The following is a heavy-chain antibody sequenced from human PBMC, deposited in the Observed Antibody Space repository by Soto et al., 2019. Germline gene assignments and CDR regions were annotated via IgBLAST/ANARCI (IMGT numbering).Heavy chain of an antibody. CDR3: AKDVGLWFGELLSPYYFDY. D-gene: IGHD3-10*01. CDR1: GFTFSSYA. V-gene: IGHV3-23*01. Sequence: GSLRLSCAASGFTFSSYAMSWVRQAPGKGLEWVSAISGSGGSTYYADSVKGRFTISRDNSKNTLYLQMNSLRAEDTAVYYCAKDVGLWFGELLSPYYFDYWGQGPLVTVSS. CDR2: ISGSGGST. J-gene: IGHJ4*02.